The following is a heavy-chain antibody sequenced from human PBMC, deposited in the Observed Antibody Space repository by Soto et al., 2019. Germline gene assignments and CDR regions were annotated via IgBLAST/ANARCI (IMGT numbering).Heavy chain of an antibody. CDR1: GFTVSSNY. CDR3: ARQVVIPNDAFGI. V-gene: IGHV3-53*01. Sequence: PGGSLRLSCAASGFTVSSNYMSWVRQAPGKGLEWVSVIYSGGSTYYADSVKGRFTISRDNSKNTLYLQMNSLRAEGTAVYYCARQVVIPNDAFGIWGQGTMVTVSS. J-gene: IGHJ3*02. D-gene: IGHD3-22*01. CDR2: IYSGGST.